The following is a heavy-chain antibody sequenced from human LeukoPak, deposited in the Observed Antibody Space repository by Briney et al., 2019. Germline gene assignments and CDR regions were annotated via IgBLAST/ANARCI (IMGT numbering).Heavy chain of an antibody. V-gene: IGHV4-34*01. CDR1: GGSFSGYY. J-gene: IGHJ6*03. CDR3: TRVGDTYYYYYYMDG. D-gene: IGHD4-17*01. CDR2: INHSGST. Sequence: SETLSLTCAVYGGSFSGYYWSWIRQPPGKGLEWIGEINHSGSTNYNPSLKSRVTISVDTSKNQFSLKLRSVTAADTAVYYITRVGDTYYYYYYMDGGGKGPRSPSP.